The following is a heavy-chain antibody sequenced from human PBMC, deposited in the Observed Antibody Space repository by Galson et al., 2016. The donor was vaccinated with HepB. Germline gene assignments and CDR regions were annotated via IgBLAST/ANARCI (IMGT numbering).Heavy chain of an antibody. Sequence: QSGAEVKKPGESLKISCQGSGYTFTDYWIGWVRQMPGKGLEWMGIMYPDDSDTRYSPSFQGQVTFSADKSISTAYLQWSSLKASDTAMYYRARRRDGMDVWGQGTTVIVSS. V-gene: IGHV5-51*01. CDR3: ARRRDGMDV. CDR1: GYTFTDYW. CDR2: MYPDDSDT. J-gene: IGHJ6*01.